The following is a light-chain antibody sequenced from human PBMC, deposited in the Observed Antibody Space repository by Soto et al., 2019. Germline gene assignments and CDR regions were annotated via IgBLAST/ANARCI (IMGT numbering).Light chain of an antibody. Sequence: EIVLTQSPATLSLSPGQRATLSCRASQSVSINLDGYQHKPGQAPRLLIYDASNRATGIPARFSGSGSGTDLTLNISILVPEEFEVYGCQRLCRWPQLTFGGGTKVESK. CDR3: QRLCRWPQLT. CDR1: QSVSIN. J-gene: IGKJ4*01. CDR2: DAS. V-gene: IGKV3-11*01.